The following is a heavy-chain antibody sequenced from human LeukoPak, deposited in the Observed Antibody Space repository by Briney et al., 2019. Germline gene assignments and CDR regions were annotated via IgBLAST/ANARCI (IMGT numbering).Heavy chain of an antibody. CDR1: GGSIRSGGYS. J-gene: IGHJ3*02. V-gene: IGHV4-30-4*07. CDR3: ARRRVTMVRGHAFDI. D-gene: IGHD3-10*01. CDR2: IYYSGAT. Sequence: SETLSLTCAVSGGSIRSGGYSWSWIRQPPGKGLEWIGYIYYSGATYYNPSLKTRVTISVDTSKNHFSLKLSSVTAADTAVYYCARRRVTMVRGHAFDIWGQGTMVTVSS.